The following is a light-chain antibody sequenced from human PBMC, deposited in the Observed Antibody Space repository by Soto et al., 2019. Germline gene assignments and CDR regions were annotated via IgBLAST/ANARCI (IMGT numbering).Light chain of an antibody. CDR1: QSVSSTY. CDR3: QQYGGSPPYT. V-gene: IGKV3-20*01. CDR2: GAS. Sequence: EIVLTQSPGTLSLSPGERATLSCRASQSVSSTYLAWYQHKPGQAPRLLIYGASSRATGIPDRFSGSGSGTHFTLTISRREPEDFALYDCQQYGGSPPYTFGQGTKLEIK. J-gene: IGKJ2*01.